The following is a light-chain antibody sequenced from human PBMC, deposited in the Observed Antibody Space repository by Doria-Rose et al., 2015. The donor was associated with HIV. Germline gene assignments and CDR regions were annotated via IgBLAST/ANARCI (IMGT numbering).Light chain of an antibody. J-gene: IGKJ1*01. CDR3: HQYGTSWT. CDR1: QSFSSTY. V-gene: IGKV3-20*01. Sequence: EIVMTQSPGTLSLSPGERATLSCRVSQSFSSTYLAWYQQKPGHAPSLLIYDGSTRATSIPDRFSASGSGTDFTLTINRLEPEDFALYYCHQYGTSWTFGQGTKVEI. CDR2: DGS.